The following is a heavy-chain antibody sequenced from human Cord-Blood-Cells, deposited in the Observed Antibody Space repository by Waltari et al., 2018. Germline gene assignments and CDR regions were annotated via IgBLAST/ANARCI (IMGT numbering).Heavy chain of an antibody. D-gene: IGHD4-4*01. CDR2: RNPNRGNT. V-gene: IGHV1-8*01. CDR3: ARDSGLQNGMDV. Sequence: QVQLAQSGAEVKKPGASVKVSCKASGYTFTSYDINWVRQATGQGLEWMGWRNPNRGNTGYEQKFQGRVTMTRNTARSTAYMELSSLRSEDTAVYYCARDSGLQNGMDVWGQGTTVTVSS. J-gene: IGHJ6*02. CDR1: GYTFTSYD.